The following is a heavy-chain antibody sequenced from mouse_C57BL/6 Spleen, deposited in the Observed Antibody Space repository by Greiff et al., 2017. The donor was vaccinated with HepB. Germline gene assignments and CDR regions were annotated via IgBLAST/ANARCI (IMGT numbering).Heavy chain of an antibody. J-gene: IGHJ2*01. CDR3: ASHYYGSIFDY. V-gene: IGHV14-2*01. D-gene: IGHD1-1*01. Sequence: EVKLQESGAELVKPGASVKLSCTASGFNIKDYYMHWVKQRTEQGLEWIGRIDPEDGETKYAPKFQGKATITADTSSNQASLQLSSLTSEDTAVYYCASHYYGSIFDYWGQGTTLTVSS. CDR2: IDPEDGET. CDR1: GFNIKDYY.